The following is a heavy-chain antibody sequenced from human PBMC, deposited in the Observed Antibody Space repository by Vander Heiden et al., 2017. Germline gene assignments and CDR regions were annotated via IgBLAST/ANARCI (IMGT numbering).Heavy chain of an antibody. J-gene: IGHJ4*02. D-gene: IGHD3-9*01. CDR1: GFPFRIHA. CDR3: ARVSPNDSLTGPRSGLDY. V-gene: IGHV3-30*04. Sequence: QVQLVESGGGVVQPGTSLRLSCASSGFPFRIHAMHRGRQAPGKGLGWVAVISSDGRNEYYTDSVKGRFTISRDNSKNTVYLQMNSLRAEDTALYYCARVSPNDSLTGPRSGLDYWGQGTLVSVSS. CDR2: ISSDGRNE.